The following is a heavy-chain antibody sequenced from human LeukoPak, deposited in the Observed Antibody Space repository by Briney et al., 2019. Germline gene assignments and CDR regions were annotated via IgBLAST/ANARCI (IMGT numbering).Heavy chain of an antibody. CDR3: ARTKRSDSSGYYYDY. CDR1: GGSISSYY. CDR2: IYTSGST. J-gene: IGHJ4*02. V-gene: IGHV4-4*07. D-gene: IGHD3-22*01. Sequence: SETLSLTCTVSGGSISSYYWSWIRQPAGKGLEWIGRIYTSGSTNYNPSLKSRVTISVDRSKNQFSLKLSSVTAADTAVYYCARTKRSDSSGYYYDYWGQGTLVTVSS.